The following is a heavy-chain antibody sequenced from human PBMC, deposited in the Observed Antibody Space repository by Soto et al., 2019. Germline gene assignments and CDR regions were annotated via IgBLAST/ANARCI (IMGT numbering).Heavy chain of an antibody. V-gene: IGHV4-4*02. D-gene: IGHD6-6*01. CDR1: SGFISSSNW. CDR3: ARGVMSSSGYYYYYHMDV. J-gene: IGHJ6*03. Sequence: SETLSVTCAVSSGFISSSNWWSWVRQPPGKGLEWIGEIYHSGSTNYNPSLKSRVTISVDKSKNQFSLKLSSVTAADTAVYYCARGVMSSSGYYYYYHMDVWGKGTTVT. CDR2: IYHSGST.